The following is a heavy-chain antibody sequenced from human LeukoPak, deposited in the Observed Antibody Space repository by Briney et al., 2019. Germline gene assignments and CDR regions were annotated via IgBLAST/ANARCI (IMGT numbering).Heavy chain of an antibody. CDR2: IKSKTDGGTT. CDR3: TTLRSLRIVDY. Sequence: PGGSLRLSCAASGFTFSNAWMSWVRQAPGKGLEWVGRIKSKTDGGTTDYAAPVKGRFTISRDDSKNTLYLQMNILKTEDTAVYYCTTLRSLRIVDYWGQGTLVTVSS. V-gene: IGHV3-15*01. CDR1: GFTFSNAW. D-gene: IGHD1-26*01. J-gene: IGHJ4*02.